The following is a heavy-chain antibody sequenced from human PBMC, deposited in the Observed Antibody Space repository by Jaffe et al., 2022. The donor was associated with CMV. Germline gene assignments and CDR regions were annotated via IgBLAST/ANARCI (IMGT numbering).Heavy chain of an antibody. CDR2: IYPADSET. V-gene: IGHV5-51*01. D-gene: IGHD2-21*02. J-gene: IGHJ1*01. CDR1: GYNFNTYW. CDR3: ARVTPHRAFDN. Sequence: EVQLVQSGPEVKKPGESLKISCKASGYNFNTYWIGWVRQMPGKGLEWMGFIYPADSETKYNPSFQGQVTISADKSITTAYLQWTSLKASDTAIYYCARVTPHRAFDNWGQGTLLTVSS.